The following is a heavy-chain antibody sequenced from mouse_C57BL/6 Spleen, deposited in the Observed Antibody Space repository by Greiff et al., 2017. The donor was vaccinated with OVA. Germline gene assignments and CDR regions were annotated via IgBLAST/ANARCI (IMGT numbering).Heavy chain of an antibody. CDR3: ARQGLTGTKDVDY. V-gene: IGHV5-6*01. CDR2: ISSGGSYT. D-gene: IGHD4-1*01. J-gene: IGHJ2*01. CDR1: GFTFSSYG. Sequence: EVQVVESGGDLVKPGGSLKLSCAASGFTFSSYGMSWVRQTPDKRLEWVATISSGGSYTYYPDSVKGRFTISRDNDKNTLYLQMSSLKSEDTAMYYCARQGLTGTKDVDYWGQGTTLTVSS.